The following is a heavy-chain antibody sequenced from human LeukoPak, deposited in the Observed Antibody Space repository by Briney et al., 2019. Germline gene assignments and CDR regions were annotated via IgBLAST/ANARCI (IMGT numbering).Heavy chain of an antibody. D-gene: IGHD4-17*01. J-gene: IGHJ5*02. V-gene: IGHV4-31*03. Sequence: SETLSLTCTVSGDSISSGGYHWTWIRQHPGKGLERIGYISYSGITYYNPSLESRVNISMDTSKNQFSLSLTSVTAADTAVYFCARDYGDYFRWFDPWGQGTLVTVSS. CDR3: ARDYGDYFRWFDP. CDR1: GDSISSGGYH. CDR2: ISYSGIT.